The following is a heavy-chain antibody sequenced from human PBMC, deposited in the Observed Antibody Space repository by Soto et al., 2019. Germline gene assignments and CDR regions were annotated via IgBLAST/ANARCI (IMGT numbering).Heavy chain of an antibody. Sequence: VQLLESGGDLVQPGGSLRLSCVASGFILNNYAMSWVRQAPGKGLEWVSTIGGTDGDSDGVPWYEDSVKGRFTISRDSSANTLFLHMDNYWVKRGRNWGAFDFWGQGTTVVVSS. CDR3: FDF. CDR1: GFILNNYA. V-gene: IGHV3-23*01. CDR2: IGGTDGDSDGVP. D-gene: IGHD7-27*01. J-gene: IGHJ3*01.